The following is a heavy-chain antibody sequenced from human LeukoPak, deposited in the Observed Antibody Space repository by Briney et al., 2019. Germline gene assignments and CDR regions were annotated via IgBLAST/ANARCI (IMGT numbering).Heavy chain of an antibody. CDR3: ARENDVLLWFGELSHNRNWYFDL. Sequence: PSETLSLTCAVYGGSFSGYYWSWIRQPAGKGLEWIGRIYTSGSTNYNPSLKSRVTMSVDTSKNQFSLKLSSVTAADTAVYYCARENDVLLWFGELSHNRNWYFDLWGRGTLVTVSS. CDR2: IYTSGST. V-gene: IGHV4-4*07. J-gene: IGHJ2*01. D-gene: IGHD3-10*01. CDR1: GGSFSGYY.